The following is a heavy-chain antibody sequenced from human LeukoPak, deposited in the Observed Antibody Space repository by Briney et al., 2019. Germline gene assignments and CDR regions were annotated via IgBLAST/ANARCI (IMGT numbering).Heavy chain of an antibody. CDR1: GGSISSSSYY. D-gene: IGHD3-3*01. J-gene: IGHJ6*02. Sequence: SETLSLTCTVSGGSISSSSYYWGWIRQPPGKGLEWIGYIYYSGSTYYNPSLKSRVTISVDTSKNQFSLKLSSVTAADTAVYYCARVVIMGPYYYYYGMDVWGQGTTVTVSS. CDR3: ARVVIMGPYYYYYGMDV. CDR2: IYYSGST. V-gene: IGHV4-31*03.